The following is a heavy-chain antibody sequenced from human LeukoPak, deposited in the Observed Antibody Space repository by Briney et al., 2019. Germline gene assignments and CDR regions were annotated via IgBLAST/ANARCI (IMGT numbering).Heavy chain of an antibody. CDR2: INPNSGGT. CDR3: ARVRYCSSTSCYDYYYGMDV. CDR1: GYTFTGYY. J-gene: IGHJ6*02. D-gene: IGHD2-2*01. Sequence: ASVKVSCKASGYTFTGYYMHWVRQAPGQGLEWMGWINPNSGGTNYAQKFQGRVTMTRDTSISTAYTELSRLRSDDTAVYYCARVRYCSSTSCYDYYYGMDVWGQGTTVTVSS. V-gene: IGHV1-2*02.